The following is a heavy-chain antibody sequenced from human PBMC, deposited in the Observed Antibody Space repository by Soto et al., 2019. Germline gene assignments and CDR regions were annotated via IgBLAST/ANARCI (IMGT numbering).Heavy chain of an antibody. CDR1: GGSISSYY. CDR2: IYYSGST. Sequence: SETLSLTCTVSGGSISSYYWSWIRQPPGKGLEWIGYIYYSGSTNYNPSLKSRVTISVDTSKNQFSLKLSSVTAADTAVYYCARSSLEWSRASFDPWGQGTLVTSPQ. CDR3: ARSSLEWSRASFDP. J-gene: IGHJ5*02. D-gene: IGHD3-3*01. V-gene: IGHV4-59*01.